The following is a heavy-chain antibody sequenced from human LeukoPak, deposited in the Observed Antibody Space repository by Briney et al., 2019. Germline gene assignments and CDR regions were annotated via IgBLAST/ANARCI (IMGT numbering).Heavy chain of an antibody. CDR3: ASGDCYPYYCMDV. Sequence: ASVKVSCKASGYTFTGYYIHWVRQAPGQGLEWMGGIIPIFGTANYAQKFQGRVTITADESTSTAYMELSSLRSEDTAVYYCASGDCYPYYCMDVWGKGTTVTISS. CDR2: IIPIFGTA. CDR1: GYTFTGYY. D-gene: IGHD2-21*02. V-gene: IGHV1-69*13. J-gene: IGHJ6*03.